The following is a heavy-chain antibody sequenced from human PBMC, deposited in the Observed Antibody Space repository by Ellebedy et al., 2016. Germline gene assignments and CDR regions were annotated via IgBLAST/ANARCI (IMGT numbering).Heavy chain of an antibody. CDR3: VRDWFGEFH. CDR1: GFTFSGTA. CDR2: ISNTGGTA. D-gene: IGHD3-10*01. J-gene: IGHJ4*02. Sequence: GESLKISCAAYGFTFSGTAMNWVRQAPEKGLEWVSHISNTGGTAYFADSVKGRFTVSRDNSKNMLYLQMDSLRAEDTAVYYCVRDWFGEFHWGQGTLVIVSS. V-gene: IGHV3-23*01.